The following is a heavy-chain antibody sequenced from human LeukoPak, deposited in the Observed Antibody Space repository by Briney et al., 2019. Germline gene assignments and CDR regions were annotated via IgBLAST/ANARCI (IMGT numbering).Heavy chain of an antibody. V-gene: IGHV4-31*03. CDR1: GGSISSGGYY. CDR2: IYYSGST. D-gene: IGHD4-17*01. CDR3: ARGGELSYGDYYFDY. J-gene: IGHJ4*02. Sequence: PSETLSLTCTVSGGSISSGGYYWSWIRQHPGKGLEWIGYIYYSGSTYSNPSLKSRLTISVDTSKNQFSLKLSSVTAADTAVYYCARGGELSYGDYYFDYWGQGTLVTVSS.